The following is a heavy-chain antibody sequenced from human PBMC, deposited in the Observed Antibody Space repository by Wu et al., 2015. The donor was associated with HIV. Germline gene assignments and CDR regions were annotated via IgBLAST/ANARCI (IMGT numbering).Heavy chain of an antibody. J-gene: IGHJ5*02. D-gene: IGHD4-17*01. CDR2: INPNSGGT. CDR1: GYTFTGYY. Sequence: QVQLVQSGAEVKKPGASVKVSCKASGYTFTGYYMHWVRQAPGQGLEWMGWINPNSGGTNYAQKFQGRVTMTRDTSISTAYMELSRLRSDDTAVYYCARDSYGLKRGGWFDPWGQGTLVTVSS. CDR3: ARDSYGLKRGGWFDP. V-gene: IGHV1-2*02.